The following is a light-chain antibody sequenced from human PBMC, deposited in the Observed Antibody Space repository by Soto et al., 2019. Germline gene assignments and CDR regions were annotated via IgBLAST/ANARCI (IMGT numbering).Light chain of an antibody. CDR2: AAS. J-gene: IGKJ2*01. CDR3: QQSYSTPHT. CDR1: QSFSAN. Sequence: DIQMTQSPSSLSESLGDRVTIPCGESQSFSANLIWYQQKPGKAPKLLIYAASSLQSGVPSRFSGSGSGTDFTLTISSLQPEDFATYYCQQSYSTPHTFGQGTKLEIK. V-gene: IGKV1-39*01.